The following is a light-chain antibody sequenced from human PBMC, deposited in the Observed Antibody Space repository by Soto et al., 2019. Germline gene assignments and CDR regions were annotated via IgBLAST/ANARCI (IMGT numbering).Light chain of an antibody. CDR1: QSVSSY. J-gene: IGKJ1*01. V-gene: IGKV3-11*01. CDR2: DAS. CDR3: QQRSHWPPWT. Sequence: EIVLTQSPATLSLSPGERATLSCRASQSVSSYLAWYQQKPGQAPRLLIYDASNRATGIPARFSGSGSRPDFTLTISSLQPEDFAGYYCQQRSHWPPWTFGQGTEVQIK.